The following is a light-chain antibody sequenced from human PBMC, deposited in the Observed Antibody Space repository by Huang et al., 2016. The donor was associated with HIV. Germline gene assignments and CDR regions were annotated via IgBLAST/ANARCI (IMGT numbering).Light chain of an antibody. CDR1: QDIDNY. CDR3: LQHFTFQTPT. V-gene: IGKV1-17*03. CDR2: AAS. Sequence: DIQMTQSPSAMSASVGDRVTITCRASQDIDNYLAWFQQKPGRVPKRLSYAASSLQSGVPSRFSGSGSGTEFTLTISSLQPEDFATYYCLQHFTFQTPTFGQGTKVEIK. J-gene: IGKJ1*01.